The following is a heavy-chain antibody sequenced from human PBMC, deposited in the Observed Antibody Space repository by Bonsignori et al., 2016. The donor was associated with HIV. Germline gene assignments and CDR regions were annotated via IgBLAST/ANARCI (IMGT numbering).Heavy chain of an antibody. V-gene: IGHV3-48*02. J-gene: IGHJ4*02. CDR2: ISADSRTT. Sequence: GESLKISCEASGHTLSIFDVNWVRQTPGKGLEWVAYISADSRTTYYADSVKGRFTVSRDSTMESTFLQMNSLTDADTAVYFCTKAVPGTRALLDSWGQGTLVTVSS. CDR3: TKAVPGTRALLDS. CDR1: GHTLSIFD.